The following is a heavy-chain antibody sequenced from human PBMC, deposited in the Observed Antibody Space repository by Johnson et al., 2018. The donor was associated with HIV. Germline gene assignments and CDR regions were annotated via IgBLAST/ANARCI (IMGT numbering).Heavy chain of an antibody. J-gene: IGHJ3*02. V-gene: IGHV3-74*01. CDR2: INSDGSST. Sequence: EMQLVESGGGVVQPGRSLRLSCVASGFTFSSYWMHWVRQAPGKGLVWVSRINSDGSSTSYADSVKGRFTISRDNAKNTLYLQMNSLRAEDTAVYYCARDPHPYPGTGTTRGAFDMWGQGTVVTVSS. CDR1: GFTFSSYW. D-gene: IGHD1-1*01. CDR3: ARDPHPYPGTGTTRGAFDM.